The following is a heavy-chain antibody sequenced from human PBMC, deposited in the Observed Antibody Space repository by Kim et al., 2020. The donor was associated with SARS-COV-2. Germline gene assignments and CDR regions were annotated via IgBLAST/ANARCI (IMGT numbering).Heavy chain of an antibody. Sequence: SETLSLTCTVSGGSISSYYWSWIRQPPGKGLEWIGYIYYSGSTNYNPSLKSRVTISVDTSKNQFSLKLSSVTAADTAVYYCAGRLLWFGESTYYYYGMDVWGQGTTVTVSS. V-gene: IGHV4-59*01. D-gene: IGHD3-10*01. CDR3: AGRLLWFGESTYYYYGMDV. CDR1: GGSISSYY. J-gene: IGHJ6*02. CDR2: IYYSGST.